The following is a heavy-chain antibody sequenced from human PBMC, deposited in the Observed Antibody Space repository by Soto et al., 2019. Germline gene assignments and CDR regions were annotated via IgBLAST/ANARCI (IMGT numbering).Heavy chain of an antibody. J-gene: IGHJ6*02. CDR1: GGTFSSYA. CDR2: LSPIFGTA. V-gene: IGHV1-69*01. D-gene: IGHD2-15*01. CDR3: ARAGGAATLVYYYGMDV. Sequence: QVQLVQSGAEVKKPGSSVKVSCKASGGTFSSYAISWVRQAPGQGLEWMGGLSPIFGTANYAQKFPGRVTITADESTSTDYMELSSLRSEDTAVYYCARAGGAATLVYYYGMDVWGQGTTVTVSS.